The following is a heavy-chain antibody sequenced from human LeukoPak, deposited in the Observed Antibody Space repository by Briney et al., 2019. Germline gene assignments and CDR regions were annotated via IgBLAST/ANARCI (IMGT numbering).Heavy chain of an antibody. V-gene: IGHV3-23*01. CDR3: AKEGYSD. CDR1: GFTFSNYA. J-gene: IGHJ4*02. D-gene: IGHD5-12*01. CDR2: ISGSGDST. Sequence: GGSLRLSCAASGFTFSNYAMSWVRQAPGKGLEWVSGISGSGDSTYHANSVKGRFTISRDNSKSTLYLQMNSLRADDTAVYYCAKEGYSDWGQGTLVTVSS.